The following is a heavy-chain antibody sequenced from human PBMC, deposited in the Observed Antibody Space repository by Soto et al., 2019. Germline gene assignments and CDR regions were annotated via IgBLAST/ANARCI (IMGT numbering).Heavy chain of an antibody. J-gene: IGHJ4*02. D-gene: IGHD5-18*01. V-gene: IGHV1-69*13. CDR2: IIPIFGTA. CDR1: GGTFSSYA. CDR3: ARAGYSYGPPSAY. Sequence: SVKVSCKASGGTFSSYAISWVRQAPGQGLEWMGGIIPIFGTANYAQKFQGRVTITADESTSTAYMELSSLRSEDTAVYYCARAGYSYGPPSAYWGQGTLVTVSS.